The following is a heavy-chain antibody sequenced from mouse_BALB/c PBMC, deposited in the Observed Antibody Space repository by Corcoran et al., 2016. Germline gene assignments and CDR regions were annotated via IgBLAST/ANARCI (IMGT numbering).Heavy chain of an antibody. CDR2: IDPANGNT. V-gene: IGHV14-3*02. J-gene: IGHJ2*01. Sequence: EVQLQQSGAELVKPGASVKLSCTASGFNIKDTYMHWVKQRPEQGLEWIGRIDPANGNTKYDPKFQGKATKTADTSSNTAYLQLSSLTSEDTAGYYCARMGDDGRFDYWGQGTTLTVSS. CDR1: GFNIKDTY. CDR3: ARMGDDGRFDY. D-gene: IGHD2-12*01.